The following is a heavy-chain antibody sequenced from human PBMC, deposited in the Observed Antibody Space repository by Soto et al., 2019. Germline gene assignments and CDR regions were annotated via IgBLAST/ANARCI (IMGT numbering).Heavy chain of an antibody. CDR3: SIGTGKFDY. D-gene: IGHD1-1*01. Sequence: GGSLRLSCETYGWTLSSYAMHWVSQAQSKRHDWVADISKNGRKKYKEESEKGRFTISRDNSKNTLYLQMDSLRAENTAVYYCSIGTGKFDYWGHGTLVTVSS. J-gene: IGHJ4*01. CDR1: GWTLSSYA. V-gene: IGHV3-30*17. CDR2: ISKNGRKK.